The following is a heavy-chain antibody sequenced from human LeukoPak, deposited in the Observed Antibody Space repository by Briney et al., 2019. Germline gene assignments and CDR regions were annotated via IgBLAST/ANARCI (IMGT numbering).Heavy chain of an antibody. Sequence: PSETLSLTCIVSGGSISSYYWSWIRQPPGKGLEWIGYVYYSGTTNCNPSLKSRVILSVDTSRNQFSLKLTSVTAADTAVYFCARERGDTAAPDAFDIWGHGTMVTVSS. V-gene: IGHV4-59*01. J-gene: IGHJ3*02. CDR3: ARERGDTAAPDAFDI. D-gene: IGHD5-18*01. CDR2: VYYSGTT. CDR1: GGSISSYY.